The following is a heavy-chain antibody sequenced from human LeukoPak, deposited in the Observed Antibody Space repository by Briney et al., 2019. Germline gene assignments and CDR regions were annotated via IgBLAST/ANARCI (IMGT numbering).Heavy chain of an antibody. J-gene: IGHJ4*02. D-gene: IGHD3-10*01. Sequence: GGSLRLSCAASGFTFSSYGMSWVRQAPGKGLEWVSAISGSGGSTYYADSVKGRFTISRDNAKNSLYLQMNSLRAEDTAVYYCARDIPIITMVRGALDYWGQGTLVTVSS. CDR1: GFTFSSYG. CDR3: ARDIPIITMVRGALDY. CDR2: ISGSGGST. V-gene: IGHV3-23*01.